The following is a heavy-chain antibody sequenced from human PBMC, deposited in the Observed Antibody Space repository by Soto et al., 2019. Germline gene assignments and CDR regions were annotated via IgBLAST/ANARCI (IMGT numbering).Heavy chain of an antibody. D-gene: IGHD7-27*01. Sequence: QVQLQESGPGLVKPSETLSLTCSVSGGSISNHYWSWIRKPPGKGLEWIGSIYYNGNTNYNSSLKSRVTMSVDTSRNQISLKLTTVTAADTAVYYCTRANWYSEYWGQGTLVTVSS. CDR3: TRANWYSEY. CDR2: IYYNGNT. V-gene: IGHV4-59*11. CDR1: GGSISNHY. J-gene: IGHJ4*02.